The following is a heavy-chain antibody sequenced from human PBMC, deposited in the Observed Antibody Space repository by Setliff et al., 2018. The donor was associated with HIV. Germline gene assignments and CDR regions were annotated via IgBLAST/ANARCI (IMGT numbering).Heavy chain of an antibody. D-gene: IGHD3-9*01. CDR3: ASEDYDLLTGYRGGSPGYY. CDR2: INAGNGNT. J-gene: IGHJ4*02. Sequence: ASVKVSCKASGYTFTSYAMHWVRQAPGQRLEWMGWINAGNGNTKYSQKFQGRVTITRDTSADTVYMELSSLRTEDTAVYYCASEDYDLLTGYRGGSPGYYWGLGTLVTVSS. V-gene: IGHV1-3*01. CDR1: GYTFTSYA.